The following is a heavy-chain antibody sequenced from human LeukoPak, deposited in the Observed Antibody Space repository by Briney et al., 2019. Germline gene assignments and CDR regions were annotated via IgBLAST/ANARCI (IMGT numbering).Heavy chain of an antibody. V-gene: IGHV3-23*01. CDR2: ISVSGDST. D-gene: IGHD3-9*01. CDR3: ANCTLWLAHNY. J-gene: IGHJ4*02. CDR1: GFTFSGYA. Sequence: PGGSLRLSCEPSGFTFSGYAMSWGPQAPGKGREWVSGISVSGDSTYYADSVQGRFTISRDNSKNTLYLQMNSLRAGDTAVYYCANCTLWLAHNYGGQGTLVTVSS.